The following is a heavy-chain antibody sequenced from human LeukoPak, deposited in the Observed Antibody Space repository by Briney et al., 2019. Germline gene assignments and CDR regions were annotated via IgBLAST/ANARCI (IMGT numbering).Heavy chain of an antibody. CDR1: GFTFSSYA. J-gene: IGHJ4*02. D-gene: IGHD6-19*01. Sequence: GGSLRLSCAASGFTFSSYAMSWVRQAPGKGLEWVSAISGSGGSTYYADSVKGRFTISRDNSKNTLYLQMNSLRAEDTAVYYCARGDSSGWYYFDYWGQGTLVTVSS. CDR2: ISGSGGST. CDR3: ARGDSSGWYYFDY. V-gene: IGHV3-23*01.